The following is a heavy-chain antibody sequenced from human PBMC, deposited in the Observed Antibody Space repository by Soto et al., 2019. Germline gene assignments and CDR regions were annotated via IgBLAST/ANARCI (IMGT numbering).Heavy chain of an antibody. CDR1: GYIFVNYG. J-gene: IGHJ6*02. V-gene: IGHV1-18*01. D-gene: IGHD3-16*01. Sequence: QVQLVQSGDEVKKPGASVKVSCKASGYIFVNYGIAWVRQAPGQGLEWMGWISPYTGNTHSATKIQGRLTMTTDTSTSTAYMDLGSLTSDDTAVYYCVMVDNYVTPTPQNGWGHGTTVTVSS. CDR2: ISPYTGNT. CDR3: VMVDNYVTPTPQNG.